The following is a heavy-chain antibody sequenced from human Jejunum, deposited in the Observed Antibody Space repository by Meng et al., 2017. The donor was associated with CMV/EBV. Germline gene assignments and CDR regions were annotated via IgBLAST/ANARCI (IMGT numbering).Heavy chain of an antibody. CDR3: ARDSPLDGYSLLDY. D-gene: IGHD5-24*01. CDR1: GNTFTSYA. CDR2: IDPNTGNP. V-gene: IGHV7-4-1*02. Sequence: VQLVRTGLDLKQPGASVKVACRPSGNTFTSYANNWVRQAPGQGPDWMGWIDPNTGNPTYDQGFTGRFVFSLDTSVSTAYLQINSLRADDTAVYYCARDSPLDGYSLLDYWGQGTLVTVSS. J-gene: IGHJ4*02.